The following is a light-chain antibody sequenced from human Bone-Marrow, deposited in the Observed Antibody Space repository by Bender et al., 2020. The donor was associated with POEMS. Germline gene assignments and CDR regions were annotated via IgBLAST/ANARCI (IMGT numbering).Light chain of an antibody. Sequence: YELTQPPSVSVSPGQTARITCSADALSKQHVHWYQQRPGQSLVIVIYNDYERPSGIPERFSGSSSVTTVTLTISGVQAEDEADYYCQSGDTAATYVVFGGGTKLTVL. CDR2: NDY. CDR3: QSGDTAATYVV. CDR1: ALSKQH. J-gene: IGLJ3*02. V-gene: IGLV3-25*03.